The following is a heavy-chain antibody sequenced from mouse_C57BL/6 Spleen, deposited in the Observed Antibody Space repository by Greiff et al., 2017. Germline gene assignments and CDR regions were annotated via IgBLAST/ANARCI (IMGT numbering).Heavy chain of an antibody. CDR2: ISGGGGNT. Sequence: EVMLVESGGGLVKPGGSLKLSCAASGFTFSSYTMSWVRQTPGKRLEWVATISGGGGNTYYPDSVKGRFTISRDTANNTLYLQMSSLRSEDTALYYCARHYGNFYYAMDDWGQGTSVTVSS. D-gene: IGHD2-1*01. CDR1: GFTFSSYT. V-gene: IGHV5-9*01. CDR3: ARHYGNFYYAMDD. J-gene: IGHJ4*01.